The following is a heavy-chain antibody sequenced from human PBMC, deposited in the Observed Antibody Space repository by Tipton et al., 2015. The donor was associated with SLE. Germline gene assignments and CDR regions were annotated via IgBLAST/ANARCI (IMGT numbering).Heavy chain of an antibody. CDR1: GGSISSYY. J-gene: IGHJ4*02. CDR2: IYYSGST. Sequence: TLSLTCTVSGGSISSYYWSWIRQPPGKGLEWIGYIYYSGSTNYNPSLKSRVTISVDTSKNQFSLKLSSVTAADTAVYYCARVREASLWYWGQGTLATVSS. CDR3: ARVREASLWY. D-gene: IGHD1-26*01. V-gene: IGHV4-59*01.